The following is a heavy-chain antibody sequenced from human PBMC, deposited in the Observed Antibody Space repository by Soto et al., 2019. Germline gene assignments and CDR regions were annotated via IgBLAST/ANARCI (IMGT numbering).Heavy chain of an antibody. J-gene: IGHJ4*02. CDR3: ARVGSVGYYFDY. D-gene: IGHD3-10*01. CDR1: GFTFSSYG. Sequence: QVQLVESGGGVVQPGRSLRLSCAASGFTFSSYGMHWVRQAPGKGLEWVAVIWYDGSNKYYADSVKGRFTISRDNSKNTLYLQMNSLRAEDTAVYYCARVGSVGYYFDYWGQGTLVTVSS. CDR2: IWYDGSNK. V-gene: IGHV3-33*01.